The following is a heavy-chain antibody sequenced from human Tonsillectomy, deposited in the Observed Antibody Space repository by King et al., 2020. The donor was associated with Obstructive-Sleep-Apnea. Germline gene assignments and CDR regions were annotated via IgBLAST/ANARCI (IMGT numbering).Heavy chain of an antibody. CDR1: GFTFSRYW. V-gene: IGHV3-7*01. CDR3: VGDISDF. Sequence: VQLVESGGGLVQPGGSLRLSCAASGFTFSRYWMSWVRQAPGKGLEWVANIKEDGSEKNYVDSVKGRFTISSENAKNSLYLQMNSLRAEDTAVYYCVGDISDFWGQGTLVTVSS. J-gene: IGHJ4*02. CDR2: IKEDGSEK. D-gene: IGHD3-9*01.